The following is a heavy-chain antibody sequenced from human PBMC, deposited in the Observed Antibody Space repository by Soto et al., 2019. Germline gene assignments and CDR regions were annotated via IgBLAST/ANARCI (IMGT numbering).Heavy chain of an antibody. Sequence: PGGSLRLSCAAYGFTFSFNWMSWVRQAPGKGLEWVANIKQDGSEKYCVDSVKGRFTISRDNAKNSLYLQMNSLRAEDTAVYYCARDISGGYYDFGSGYVPTDHWGQGTLVTVSS. CDR3: ARDISGGYYDFGSGYVPTDH. V-gene: IGHV3-7*01. D-gene: IGHD3-3*01. CDR2: IKQDGSEK. CDR1: GFTFSFNW. J-gene: IGHJ5*02.